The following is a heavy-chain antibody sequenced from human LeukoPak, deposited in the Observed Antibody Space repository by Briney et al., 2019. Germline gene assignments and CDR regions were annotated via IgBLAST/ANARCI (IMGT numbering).Heavy chain of an antibody. CDR2: ISWKSGTI. V-gene: IGHV3-9*01. D-gene: IGHD1-26*01. J-gene: IGHJ4*02. CDR3: ARDSGSSPFDY. CDR1: GFTFDEYT. Sequence: GGSLRLSCAASGFTFDEYTMHWVRQAPGKGLEWVSGISWKSGTIGYADSVKGRFTISRDNAKNSLYLQMNSLRAEDTAVYYCARDSGSSPFDYWGQGTLVTVSS.